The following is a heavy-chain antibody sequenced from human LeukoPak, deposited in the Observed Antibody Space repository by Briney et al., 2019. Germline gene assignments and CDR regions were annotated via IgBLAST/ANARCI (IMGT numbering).Heavy chain of an antibody. J-gene: IGHJ4*02. D-gene: IGHD2-8*01. CDR1: GFPFSSYA. CDR3: AKMTPYDDY. V-gene: IGHV3-23*01. Sequence: GGSLRLSCAASGFPFSSYAMSWVRQAPGKGLEWVSGISTNGGSTSYADSVKGRFTISRDNAKNSLYLQMNSLRAEDTAVYYCAKMTPYDDYWGQGTLVTVSS. CDR2: ISTNGGST.